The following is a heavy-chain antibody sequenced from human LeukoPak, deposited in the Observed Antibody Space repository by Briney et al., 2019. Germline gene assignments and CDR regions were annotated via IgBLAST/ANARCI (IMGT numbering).Heavy chain of an antibody. CDR1: GYTFTSYG. D-gene: IGHD4-17*01. V-gene: IGHV1-18*01. CDR2: ISAYNGNT. J-gene: IGHJ5*02. Sequence: ASVKVSCKASGYTFTSYGISWVRRAPGQGLEWMGWISAYNGNTNYAQKLQGRVTMTTDTSTSTAYMELRSLRSDDTAVYYCARDIYGDYGPGWFDPWGQGTLVTVSS. CDR3: ARDIYGDYGPGWFDP.